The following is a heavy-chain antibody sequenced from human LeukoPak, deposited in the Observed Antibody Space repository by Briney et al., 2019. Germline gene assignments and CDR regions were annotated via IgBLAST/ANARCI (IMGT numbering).Heavy chain of an antibody. CDR3: QGELREY. D-gene: IGHD3-10*01. V-gene: IGHV3-64D*06. CDR1: GFTFSTYA. Sequence: GGSLRLSCAASGFTFSTYAMHWVRQAPGKGLEYISGISSNGGDTYYAGSVKGRFTISRDNSKNTLYLQMSSLKAEDTAVYYCQGELREYWGQGTLVTVSS. J-gene: IGHJ4*02. CDR2: ISSNGGDT.